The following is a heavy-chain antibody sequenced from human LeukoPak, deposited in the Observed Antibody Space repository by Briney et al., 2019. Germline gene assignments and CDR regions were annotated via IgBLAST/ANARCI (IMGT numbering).Heavy chain of an antibody. Sequence: GASVKVSCKASGYTFTGYYMHWVRQAPGQGLEWMGWINPNSGGTNYAQKFQGRVTMTRDTSISTAYMELSRLRSDDTAVYYCARDLPTTVTTDTYWGQGTLVTVSS. D-gene: IGHD4-17*01. V-gene: IGHV1-2*02. J-gene: IGHJ4*02. CDR1: GYTFTGYY. CDR3: ARDLPTTVTTDTY. CDR2: INPNSGGT.